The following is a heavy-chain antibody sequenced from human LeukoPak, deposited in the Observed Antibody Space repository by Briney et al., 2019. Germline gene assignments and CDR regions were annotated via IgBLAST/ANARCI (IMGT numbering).Heavy chain of an antibody. V-gene: IGHV3-30*02. CDR3: AKDFDPYGSGRGSSYGMDV. J-gene: IGHJ6*02. CDR1: GFTFSSYG. CDR2: IRYDGSNK. D-gene: IGHD3-10*01. Sequence: GGSLRLSCAASGFTFSSYGMHWVRQAPGKGLEWVAFIRYDGSNKYYADSVKGRFTISRDNAKNSLYLQMNSLRAEDTALYYCAKDFDPYGSGRGSSYGMDVWGQGTTVTVSS.